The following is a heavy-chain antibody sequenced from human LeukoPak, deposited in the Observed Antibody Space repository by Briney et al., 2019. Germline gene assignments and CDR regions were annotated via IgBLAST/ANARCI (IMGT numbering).Heavy chain of an antibody. J-gene: IGHJ5*02. Sequence: GASVKVSCKASGYTFTSYAMHWVRQAPGQRLEWMGWINAGNGNTKYSQKFQGRVTIARDTSASTAYMELSSLRSEDTAVYYCARDQVIGSWYVGWFDPWGQGTLVTVSS. CDR1: GYTFTSYA. D-gene: IGHD6-13*01. V-gene: IGHV1-3*01. CDR3: ARDQVIGSWYVGWFDP. CDR2: INAGNGNT.